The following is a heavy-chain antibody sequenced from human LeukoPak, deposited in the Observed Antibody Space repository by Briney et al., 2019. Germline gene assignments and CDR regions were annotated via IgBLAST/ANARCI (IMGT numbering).Heavy chain of an antibody. Sequence: ASVKVSCKASGYTFTNYGISWVRQAPGQGLEWMGWISAYNGKTNYAQKLQGRVTMTTDTSTSTAYMELRSLRSDDTAVYYCARVPSRLLLSYYFDYWGQGTLVTVSS. CDR3: ARVPSRLLLSYYFDY. V-gene: IGHV1-18*01. CDR2: ISAYNGKT. J-gene: IGHJ4*02. CDR1: GYTFTNYG. D-gene: IGHD2/OR15-2a*01.